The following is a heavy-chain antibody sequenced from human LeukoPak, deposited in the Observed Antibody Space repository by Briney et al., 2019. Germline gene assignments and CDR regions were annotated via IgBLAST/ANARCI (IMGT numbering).Heavy chain of an antibody. J-gene: IGHJ4*02. CDR1: GYTFTSYG. CDR2: ISAYNGNT. D-gene: IGHD3-22*01. Sequence: ASVTVSCKASGYTFTSYGISWVRQAPGQGLEWMGWISAYNGNTNYAQKLQGRVTMTTDTSTSTAYMELRSLRSDDTAVYYCARAHETYYYDSSGYPPDDYWGQGTLVTVSS. V-gene: IGHV1-18*01. CDR3: ARAHETYYYDSSGYPPDDY.